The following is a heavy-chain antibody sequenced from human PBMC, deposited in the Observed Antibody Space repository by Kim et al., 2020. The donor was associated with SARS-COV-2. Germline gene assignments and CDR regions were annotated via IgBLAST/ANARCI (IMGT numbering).Heavy chain of an antibody. CDR3: ARVADTAMALDY. CDR2: IYYSGST. Sequence: SETLSLTCTVSGGSISSYYWSWIRQPPGKGLEWIGYIYYSGSTNYNPSLKSRVTISVDTSKNQFSLKLSSVTAADTAVYYCARVADTAMALDYWGQGTLVTVSS. V-gene: IGHV4-59*01. J-gene: IGHJ4*02. D-gene: IGHD5-18*01. CDR1: GGSISSYY.